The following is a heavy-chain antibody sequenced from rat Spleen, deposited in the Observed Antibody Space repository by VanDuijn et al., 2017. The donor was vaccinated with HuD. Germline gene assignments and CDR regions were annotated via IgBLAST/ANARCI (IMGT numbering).Heavy chain of an antibody. D-gene: IGHD1-4*01. CDR1: GFTFSIYG. V-gene: IGHV5S13*01. CDR3: ARETGYNSYFDY. J-gene: IGHJ2*01. CDR2: IGTGGGNT. Sequence: EVQVVDHGGGLEQPGRSLKLSCAPSGFTFSIYGLAWVRQAPTKGLEWVASIGTGGGNTYYRDSVKGRFTISRDNAKNTLYLQMDSLRSEDTATYYCARETGYNSYFDYWGHGVMVTVSS.